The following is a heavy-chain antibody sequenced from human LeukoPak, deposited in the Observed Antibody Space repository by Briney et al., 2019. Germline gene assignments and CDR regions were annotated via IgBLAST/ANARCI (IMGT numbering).Heavy chain of an antibody. D-gene: IGHD1-26*01. CDR3: ARDSIVGASTDFDY. CDR2: ISSSSSTI. CDR1: GFTFSTHS. V-gene: IGHV3-48*02. Sequence: GGSLRLSCAASGFTFSTHSMNWVRQAPGKGLEWVSYISSSSSTIYYADSLKGRFTISRDNAKNSLYLQMSSLRDEDTAVYYCARDSIVGASTDFDYWGQGTLVTVSS. J-gene: IGHJ4*02.